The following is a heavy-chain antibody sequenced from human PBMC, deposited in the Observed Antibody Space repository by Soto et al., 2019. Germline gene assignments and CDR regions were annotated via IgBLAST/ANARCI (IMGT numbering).Heavy chain of an antibody. V-gene: IGHV1-8*02. CDR1: GYTFTGYY. CDR3: ARGVIVVVPAAMSSGAFDI. CDR2: INPNSGGT. J-gene: IGHJ3*02. Sequence: SVKVSCKASGYTFTGYYMHWVRQAPGQGLEWMGWINPNSGGTGYAQKFQGRVTMTRNTSISTAYMELSSLRSEDTAVYYCARGVIVVVPAAMSSGAFDIWGQGTMVTVSS. D-gene: IGHD2-2*01.